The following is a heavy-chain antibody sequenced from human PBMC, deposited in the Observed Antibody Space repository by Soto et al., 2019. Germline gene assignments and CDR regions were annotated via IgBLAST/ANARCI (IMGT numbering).Heavy chain of an antibody. V-gene: IGHV1-8*01. CDR1: GYSFSSLD. CDR3: ARGVSAGVDY. Sequence: ASVKVSSKASGYSFSSLDINWVRQTAGQGLEWMGWMQPSTGRTGYAQKFQGRVTMTRDTSINTASMELTTLTYDDTAFYYCARGVSAGVDYWGQGTLVTVSS. J-gene: IGHJ4*02. D-gene: IGHD1-26*01. CDR2: MQPSTGRT.